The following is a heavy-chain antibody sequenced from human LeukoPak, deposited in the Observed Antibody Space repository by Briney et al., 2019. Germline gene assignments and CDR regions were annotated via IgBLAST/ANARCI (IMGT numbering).Heavy chain of an antibody. V-gene: IGHV1-2*02. CDR3: AKAPFCSGGSCYKTFDY. D-gene: IGHD2-15*01. J-gene: IGHJ4*02. CDR2: INPNSGGT. Sequence: ASVKVSCKASGYTFTGYYMHWVRQAPGQGLEWMGWINPNSGGTNYAQKFQGRVTTTRDTSISTAYMELSRLRSDDTAVYYCAKAPFCSGGSCYKTFDYWGQGTLVTVSS. CDR1: GYTFTGYY.